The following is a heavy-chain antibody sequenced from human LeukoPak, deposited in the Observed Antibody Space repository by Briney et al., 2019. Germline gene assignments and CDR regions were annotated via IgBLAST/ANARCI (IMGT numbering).Heavy chain of an antibody. V-gene: IGHV1-2*02. Sequence: ASVKVSCKASGYTFTGYYMHWVRQAPGQGLEWMGWINPNSGGTNYAQKFQGRVTMTRDTSIGTAYMELSRLRSDDTAVYYCARAPRYYGSGTEHDYWGQGTLVTVSS. J-gene: IGHJ4*02. D-gene: IGHD3-10*01. CDR1: GYTFTGYY. CDR2: INPNSGGT. CDR3: ARAPRYYGSGTEHDY.